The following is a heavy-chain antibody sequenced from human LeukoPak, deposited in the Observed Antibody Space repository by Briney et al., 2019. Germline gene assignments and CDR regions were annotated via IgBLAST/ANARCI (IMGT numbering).Heavy chain of an antibody. CDR1: GFTFDDYA. J-gene: IGHJ4*02. V-gene: IGHV3-9*01. CDR2: ISWNSGSI. D-gene: IGHD1-26*01. CDR3: AKGYGGSYSGIDPDY. Sequence: GRSLRLSCAASGFTFDDYAMHWVRQAPGKGLEWVSGISWNSGSIGYADSVKGRFTISRDNAKNSLYLQMNSLRAGDTALYYCAKGYGGSYSGIDPDYWGQGTLVTVSS.